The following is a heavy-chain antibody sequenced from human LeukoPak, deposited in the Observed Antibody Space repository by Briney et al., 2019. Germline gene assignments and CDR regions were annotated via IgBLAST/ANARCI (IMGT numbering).Heavy chain of an antibody. CDR1: GFTFSSYS. CDR3: ARPRLHAFDI. J-gene: IGHJ3*02. CDR2: VCSSSSTI. V-gene: IGHV3-48*01. Sequence: PGGSLRLSCAASGFTFSSYSMNWVCQAPGKGLECVSYVCSSSSTIYYAESVKGRFTISRDNANNSLYLHMNRPRAEDTAVYYCARPRLHAFDIWGQGTMVTVSS.